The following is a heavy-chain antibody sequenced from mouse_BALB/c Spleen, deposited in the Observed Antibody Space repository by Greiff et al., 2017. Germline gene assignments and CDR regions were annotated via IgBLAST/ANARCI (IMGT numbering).Heavy chain of an antibody. V-gene: IGHV3-6*02. CDR3: ARGSSGFAY. CDR1: GYSITSGYY. D-gene: IGHD1-1*01. CDR2: ISYDGSN. J-gene: IGHJ3*01. Sequence: DVKLVESGPGLVKPSQSLSLTCSVTGYSITSGYYWNWIRQFPGNKLEWMGYISYDGSNNYNPSLKNRISITRDTSKNQFFLKLNSVTTEDTATYYCARGSSGFAYWGQGTLVTVSA.